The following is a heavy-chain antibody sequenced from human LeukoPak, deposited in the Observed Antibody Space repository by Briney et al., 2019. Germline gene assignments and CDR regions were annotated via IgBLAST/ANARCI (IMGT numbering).Heavy chain of an antibody. J-gene: IGHJ4*02. CDR2: IHFSGSS. CDR3: ARHVRSGYNLLDY. V-gene: IGHV4-59*08. Sequence: SATLSLTCTVSDGSISNYYWSWIRQHPGKGLEWIGYIHFSGSSNQNPSLKSRVTMSVDTSKNQFSLKLSSVTAADTAVYYCARHVRSGYNLLDYWGQGTLVTVSS. D-gene: IGHD5-24*01. CDR1: DGSISNYY.